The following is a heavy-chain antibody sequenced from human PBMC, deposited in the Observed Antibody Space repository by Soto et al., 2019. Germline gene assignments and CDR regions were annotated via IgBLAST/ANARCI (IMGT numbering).Heavy chain of an antibody. J-gene: IGHJ6*03. V-gene: IGHV3-23*01. D-gene: IGHD5-12*01. Sequence: HPGGSLRLSCAASGFTFSSYAMSWVRQAPGKGLEWVSAISGSGGSTYYADSVKGRFTISRDNSKNTLYLQMNSLRAEDTAVYYCAKLAYSGCDSPYNYMDVWGKGTTVTVSS. CDR3: AKLAYSGCDSPYNYMDV. CDR2: ISGSGGST. CDR1: GFTFSSYA.